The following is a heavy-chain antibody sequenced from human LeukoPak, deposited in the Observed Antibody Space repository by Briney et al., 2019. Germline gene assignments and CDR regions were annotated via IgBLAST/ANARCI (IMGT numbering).Heavy chain of an antibody. CDR3: AKESSLGAMVFLFDY. CDR1: GFTFEDYA. D-gene: IGHD5-18*01. J-gene: IGHJ4*02. CDR2: ISWNSGSI. Sequence: PGRSLRLSCAASGFTFEDYAMHSVRQAPGEGLEWGSGISWNSGSIGYADSVKGRFTISRDNAKNSLYLQMNSLRAEDTALYYCAKESSLGAMVFLFDYWGQGTLVTVSS. V-gene: IGHV3-9*01.